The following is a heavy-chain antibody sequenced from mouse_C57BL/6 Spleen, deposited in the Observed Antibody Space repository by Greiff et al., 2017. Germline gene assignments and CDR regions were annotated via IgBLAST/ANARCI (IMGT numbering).Heavy chain of an antibody. CDR1: GFTFSDYG. Sequence: EVKVVESGGGLVKPGGSLKLSCTASGFTFSDYGMHWVRQAPEKGLEWVAYISSGSSTIYYADTVKGRFTISRDNAKNTLFLQMTSLRSEDTAMYYCARGYSNYVRGAMDYWGQGTSVTVSS. D-gene: IGHD2-5*01. CDR3: ARGYSNYVRGAMDY. CDR2: ISSGSSTI. J-gene: IGHJ4*01. V-gene: IGHV5-17*01.